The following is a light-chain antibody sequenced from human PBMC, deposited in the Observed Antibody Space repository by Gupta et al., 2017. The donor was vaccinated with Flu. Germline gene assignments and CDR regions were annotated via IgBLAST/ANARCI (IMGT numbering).Light chain of an antibody. Sequence: QSVLAQPPSASGTPGQRVTISCSGSSSNLGRYTVNWYQQVPGTAPKLLTDGNQQRPSGVPVRFSCSKSCTSASLAISGLQSEDDADYYWSTSDDSLNGHWVFGTGTKLTVL. V-gene: IGLV1-44*01. CDR3: STSDDSLNGHWV. CDR1: SSNLGRYT. J-gene: IGLJ1*01. CDR2: GNQ.